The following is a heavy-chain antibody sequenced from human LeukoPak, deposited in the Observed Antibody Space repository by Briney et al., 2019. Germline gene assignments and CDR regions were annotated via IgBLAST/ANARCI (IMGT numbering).Heavy chain of an antibody. Sequence: GGSLRLSCAASGFTFSDYYMSWIRQAPGKGLEWVSYISGSGSTVYYADSVKGRFTISRDNAENSLYLQMNSLRAEDTAVYYCARAKAQTEYYYDSSGYYYEDYWGQGTLVTVSS. V-gene: IGHV3-11*01. CDR1: GFTFSDYY. D-gene: IGHD3-22*01. J-gene: IGHJ4*02. CDR3: ARAKAQTEYYYDSSGYYYEDY. CDR2: ISGSGSTV.